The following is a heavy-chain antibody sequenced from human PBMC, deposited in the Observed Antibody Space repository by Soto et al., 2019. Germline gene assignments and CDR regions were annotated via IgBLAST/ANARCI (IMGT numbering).Heavy chain of an antibody. CDR2: IYYSGST. CDR3: VSHRNYIVVSGSFFDY. V-gene: IGHV4-39*01. Sequence: PSETLSLTCTVSGCSIASSLYYLGWVRQSPRKGLEWIESIYYSGSTHYNPSLKSRVTVSVDTSKNQFSLKLTSVTAADTAVYFCVSHRNYIVVSGSFFDYWSQGTLVTVSS. CDR1: GCSIASSLYY. D-gene: IGHD6-19*01. J-gene: IGHJ4*02.